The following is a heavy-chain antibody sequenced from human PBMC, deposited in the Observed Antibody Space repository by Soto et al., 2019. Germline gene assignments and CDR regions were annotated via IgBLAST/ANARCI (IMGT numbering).Heavy chain of an antibody. V-gene: IGHV1-69*13. CDR1: RVAFSKFI. J-gene: IGHJ6*02. D-gene: IGHD6-13*01. Sequence: SVKVSCKASRVAFSKFIVTWVRQAPGLGLEWVGGIIPIFGTANYAQKFQGRVTITADESTSTSHMEVNNLRSEDTAVYYCAKVRYSSPMGYYYGMDVWGQGTTVTVSS. CDR3: AKVRYSSPMGYYYGMDV. CDR2: IIPIFGTA.